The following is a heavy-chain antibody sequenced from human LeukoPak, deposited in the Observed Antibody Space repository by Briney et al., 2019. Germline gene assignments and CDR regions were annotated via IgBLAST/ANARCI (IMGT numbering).Heavy chain of an antibody. CDR2: ISGSGGST. Sequence: GGSLRLSCAASGFTFSSYAMSWVRQAPGKGLEWVSAISGSGGSTYYADSVKGRFTISRDNSKSTLYLQMNSLRAEDTAVYYCAKVMTRTMVRGVPPSDYWGQGTLVTVSS. D-gene: IGHD3-10*01. J-gene: IGHJ4*02. V-gene: IGHV3-23*01. CDR3: AKVMTRTMVRGVPPSDY. CDR1: GFTFSSYA.